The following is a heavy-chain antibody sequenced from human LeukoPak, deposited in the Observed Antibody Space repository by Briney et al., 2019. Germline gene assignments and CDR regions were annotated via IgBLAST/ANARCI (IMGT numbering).Heavy chain of an antibody. CDR2: ISGSDVST. D-gene: IGHD3-22*01. V-gene: IGHV3-23*01. J-gene: IGHJ5*02. Sequence: GGSLRLSCAASGFTFSSYGMSWVRQAPGKGLEWVSTISGSDVSTYYAASVKGRFTISRDNSKNTLYVQMNSLRAEDTAIYYCEKNPGGCGYFDSSGYYYPNCWFDPWGQGTLVTVSS. CDR3: EKNPGGCGYFDSSGYYYPNCWFDP. CDR1: GFTFSSYG.